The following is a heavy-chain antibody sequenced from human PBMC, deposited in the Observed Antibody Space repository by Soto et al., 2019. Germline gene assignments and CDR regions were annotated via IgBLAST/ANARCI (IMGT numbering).Heavy chain of an antibody. V-gene: IGHV1-46*01. Sequence: QVQLVQSGAEVKKPGASVKVSCKASGYTFTNDYMHWVRQAPGQGLEWMGIINPSTGTTSYAQKFQGRVTMTRDTSTSTVHMELSSLRSDDTAVYYCARASCDRVRGVKEFDSWGQGTLVTVSS. CDR1: GYTFTNDY. CDR2: INPSTGTT. J-gene: IGHJ4*02. CDR3: ARASCDRVRGVKEFDS. D-gene: IGHD3-10*01.